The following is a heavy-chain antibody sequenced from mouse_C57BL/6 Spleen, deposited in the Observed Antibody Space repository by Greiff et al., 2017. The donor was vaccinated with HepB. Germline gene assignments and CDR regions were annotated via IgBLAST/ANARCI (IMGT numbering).Heavy chain of an antibody. CDR3: TRRDGYYSGVY. J-gene: IGHJ2*01. D-gene: IGHD2-3*01. CDR1: GYTFTDYE. V-gene: IGHV1-15*01. CDR2: IDPETGGT. Sequence: QVQLQQSGAELVRPGASVKLSCKASGYTFTDYEMHWVKQTPVHGLEWIGAIDPETGGTAYNQKFKGKAILTADKSSSTAYMELRSLTSEDSAVYYCTRRDGYYSGVYWGQGTTLTVSS.